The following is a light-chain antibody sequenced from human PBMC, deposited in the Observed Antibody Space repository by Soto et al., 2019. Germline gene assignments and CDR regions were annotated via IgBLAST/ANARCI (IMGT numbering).Light chain of an antibody. Sequence: IVMTQSPDTLSVSPGERATLSCRASQSVSSNLAWYQQKPGQAPRLLIYGTSTRATGIPARFSGSGSGTEFTLTISSLQSEDFVVYYCQQYNNMWTFGQGTKVEIK. CDR2: GTS. J-gene: IGKJ1*01. V-gene: IGKV3D-15*01. CDR1: QSVSSN. CDR3: QQYNNMWT.